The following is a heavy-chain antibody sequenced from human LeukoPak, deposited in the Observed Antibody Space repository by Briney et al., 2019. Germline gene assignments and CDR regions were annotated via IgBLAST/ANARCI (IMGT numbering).Heavy chain of an antibody. V-gene: IGHV4-34*01. CDR3: ARGRIAAAWARRGNWFDP. D-gene: IGHD6-13*01. Sequence: SETLSLTCAVYGGSFSGYYWSWIRQPPGKGLEWIGEINHSGSTNYNPSLKSRVTISVDTSKNQFSLKLSSVTAADTAVYYCARGRIAAAWARRGNWFDPWGQGTLVTVSS. CDR2: INHSGST. J-gene: IGHJ5*02. CDR1: GGSFSGYY.